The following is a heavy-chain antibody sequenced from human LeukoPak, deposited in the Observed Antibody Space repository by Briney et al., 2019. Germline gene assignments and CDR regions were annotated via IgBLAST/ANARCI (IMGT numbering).Heavy chain of an antibody. CDR1: GGSISSSRYS. J-gene: IGHJ4*02. CDR3: ARLPPYSGSWYVDY. Sequence: SETLSLTCTVSGGSISSSRYSWGWIRQPPGKGLEWIGSIYYSGSTYYNPSLKSRVTISVDTSKNQFSLKLSSVTAADTAVYYCARLPPYSGSWYVDYWGQGTLVTVSS. V-gene: IGHV4-39*01. D-gene: IGHD6-13*01. CDR2: IYYSGST.